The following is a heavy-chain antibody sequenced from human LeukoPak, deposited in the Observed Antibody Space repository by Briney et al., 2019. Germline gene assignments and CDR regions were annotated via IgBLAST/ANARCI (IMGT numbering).Heavy chain of an antibody. D-gene: IGHD3-16*01. CDR1: GDNISSYL. J-gene: IGHJ4*02. V-gene: IGHV4-59*01. CDR2: VCYNGTT. CDR3: ATSGGFNSPRHY. Sequence: SETLYLTCSVSGDNISSYLWTWIRHPPGKGLEWIGYVCYNGTTNYNPSLRNRVAISIDTSKNQFSLKLNSATAADTAVYYCATSGGFNSPRHYWGQGTLVTVSS.